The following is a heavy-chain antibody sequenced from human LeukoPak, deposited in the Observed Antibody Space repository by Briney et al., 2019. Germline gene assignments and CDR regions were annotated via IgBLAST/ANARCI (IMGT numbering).Heavy chain of an antibody. J-gene: IGHJ4*02. Sequence: GGSLRLSCAASGFTFSSYAMSWVRQAPGKGLEWISAISAGGGGTYYADSVKGRCTISRDNSKSTVSLQMSALRAEDTAIYYCAKVAGSGGYSPEYWGQGNLVTVSS. CDR1: GFTFSSYA. V-gene: IGHV3-23*01. CDR2: ISAGGGGT. D-gene: IGHD3-10*01. CDR3: AKVAGSGGYSPEY.